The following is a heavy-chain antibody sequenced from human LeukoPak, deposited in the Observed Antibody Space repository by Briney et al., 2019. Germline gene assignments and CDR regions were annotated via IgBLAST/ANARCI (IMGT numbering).Heavy chain of an antibody. Sequence: ASVKVSCKAVGYTFTGYYMHWVRQAPGQGLEWMGWINPDSGGTNNAQKFQGRVTMTRDTSISTAYMELSRLRSDDTAVYYCARTFYDTLDSDAFDFWGQGTMVIVSS. D-gene: IGHD2/OR15-2a*01. CDR1: GYTFTGYY. J-gene: IGHJ3*01. CDR2: INPDSGGT. V-gene: IGHV1-2*02. CDR3: ARTFYDTLDSDAFDF.